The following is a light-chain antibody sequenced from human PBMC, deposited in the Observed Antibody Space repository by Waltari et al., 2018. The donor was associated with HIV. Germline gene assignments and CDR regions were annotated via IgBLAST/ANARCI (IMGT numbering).Light chain of an antibody. CDR2: KAS. CDR3: QLYNSYPWT. CDR1: QSISSR. J-gene: IGKJ1*01. V-gene: IGKV1-5*03. Sequence: DIQMTQSPSTLSASVGDRVTITCRASQSISSRLAWYQQKPGKAPKLLIYKASSLESGVPSRFSGSGSRTEFTLTISSLQPDDFATYYCQLYNSYPWTFGQGTKVEIK.